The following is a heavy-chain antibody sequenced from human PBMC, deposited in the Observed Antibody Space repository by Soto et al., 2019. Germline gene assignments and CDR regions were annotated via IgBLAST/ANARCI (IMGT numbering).Heavy chain of an antibody. CDR2: IYHSGST. J-gene: IGHJ6*02. CDR1: GGAIYSRGYY. Sequence: PSETLSLTCTVSGGAIYSRGYYWAWIRQSPGKGLEWIGSIYHSGSTYYSPSLKSRLVISVDTSKNQFSMKLSSVTAADTAVYYCARPAEAAYQFYFMDVWGQGTTVTVSS. CDR3: ARPAEAAYQFYFMDV. D-gene: IGHD6-13*01. V-gene: IGHV4-39*01.